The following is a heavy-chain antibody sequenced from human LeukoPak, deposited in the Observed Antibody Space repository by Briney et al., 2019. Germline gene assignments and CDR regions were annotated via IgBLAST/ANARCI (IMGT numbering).Heavy chain of an antibody. CDR1: GGSISSYY. D-gene: IGHD3-3*01. CDR3: AREGSRDLWSGPVYYFDY. Sequence: SETLSLTCTVSGGSISSYYWSWIRQPPGKGLEWIGYIHYSGSTYYNPSLTSRVTISVDTSKNQFSLRLSSVTAADTAVYYCAREGSRDLWSGPVYYFDYWGQGTLVTVSS. CDR2: IHYSGST. V-gene: IGHV4-59*01. J-gene: IGHJ4*02.